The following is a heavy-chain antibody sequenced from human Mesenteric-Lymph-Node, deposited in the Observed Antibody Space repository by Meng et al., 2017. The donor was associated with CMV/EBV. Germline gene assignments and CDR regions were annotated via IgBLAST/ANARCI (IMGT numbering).Heavy chain of an antibody. Sequence: GESLKISCAASGFTFSSYSMNWVRQAPRKGLEWLSYISSSGDRTYYADSVKGRFTVSRDNAKNLLYLQMNSLRAEDTALYYCTKYSNYVKGLDYWGQGTLVTVSS. D-gene: IGHD4-11*01. J-gene: IGHJ4*02. CDR1: GFTFSSYS. CDR3: TKYSNYVKGLDY. V-gene: IGHV3-48*04. CDR2: ISSSGDRT.